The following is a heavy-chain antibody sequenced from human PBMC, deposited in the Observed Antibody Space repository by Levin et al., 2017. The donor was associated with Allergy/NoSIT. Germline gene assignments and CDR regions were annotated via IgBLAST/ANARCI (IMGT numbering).Heavy chain of an antibody. Sequence: ASVKVSCKASGDTFSGYYFHWVRQAPGQGLEWIGWININSGGTNYAQKFLGRVTMTRDTSTSTAYMELSRVRSDDSAVYYCARARRGYDILSGYSNSHDAFDIWGQGTMVTVSS. CDR3: ARARRGYDILSGYSNSHDAFDI. J-gene: IGHJ3*02. CDR1: GDTFSGYY. D-gene: IGHD3-9*01. V-gene: IGHV1-2*02. CDR2: ININSGGT.